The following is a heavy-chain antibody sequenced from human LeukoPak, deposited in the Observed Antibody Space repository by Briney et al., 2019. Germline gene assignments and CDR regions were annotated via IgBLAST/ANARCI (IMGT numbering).Heavy chain of an antibody. CDR1: GGSISSYY. V-gene: IGHV4-59*01. Sequence: PSETLSLTCTVSGGSISSYYWSWIRQPPGQGLEWIGYIYYSGSTNYNPSLKSRVTISVDTSKNQFSLKLSSVTAADTAVYYCASTSGPGRLLRKYYFDYWGQGTLVTVSS. D-gene: IGHD2/OR15-2a*01. J-gene: IGHJ4*02. CDR2: IYYSGST. CDR3: ASTSGPGRLLRKYYFDY.